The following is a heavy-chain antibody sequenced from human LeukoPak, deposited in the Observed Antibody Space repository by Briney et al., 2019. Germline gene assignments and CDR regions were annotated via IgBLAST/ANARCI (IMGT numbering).Heavy chain of an antibody. CDR2: INPNSGGT. CDR1: GYTFTGYY. V-gene: IGHV1-2*02. D-gene: IGHD3-3*01. Sequence: ASVKVSRKASGYTFTGYYMHWVRQAPGQGLEWMGWINPNSGGTNYAQKFQGRVTMTRDTSISTAYMELSRLRSDDTAVYYCARDPVHYDFWSGYYFDYWGQGTLVTVSS. J-gene: IGHJ4*02. CDR3: ARDPVHYDFWSGYYFDY.